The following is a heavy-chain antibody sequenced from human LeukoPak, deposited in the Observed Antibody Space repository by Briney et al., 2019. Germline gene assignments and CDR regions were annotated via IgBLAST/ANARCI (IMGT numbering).Heavy chain of an antibody. J-gene: IGHJ3*02. Sequence: SETLSLTCIVSGGSISSYYWSWIRQPAGKGLEWIGRIYTSGSTNYNPSLKSRVTMSVDTSKNQFSLKLSSVTAADTAVYYCARDRRDGYNSAFDIWGQGTMVTVSS. CDR3: ARDRRDGYNSAFDI. CDR2: IYTSGST. D-gene: IGHD5-24*01. V-gene: IGHV4-4*07. CDR1: GGSISSYY.